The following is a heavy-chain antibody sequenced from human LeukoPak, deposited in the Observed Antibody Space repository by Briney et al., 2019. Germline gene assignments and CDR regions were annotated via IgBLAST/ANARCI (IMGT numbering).Heavy chain of an antibody. D-gene: IGHD1-26*01. CDR1: GASISSYY. J-gene: IGHJ4*02. CDR2: VSTSGST. V-gene: IGHV4-4*07. CDR3: ARARIVGATEFDY. Sequence: SETLSLTCTVSGASISSYYWSWIRQPAGKGLEWIGRVSTSGSTIYNPSLKSRVTISVDTSKNQFSLKLSSVTAADTAVYYCARARIVGATEFDYWGQGTLVTVSS.